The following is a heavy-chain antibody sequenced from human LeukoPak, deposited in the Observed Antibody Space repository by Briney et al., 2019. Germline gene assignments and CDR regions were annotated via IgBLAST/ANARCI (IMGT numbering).Heavy chain of an antibody. J-gene: IGHJ4*02. Sequence: PGGSLRLSCAASGFSVSSNYMSWVRQAPGKGLEWVPVIYSGGTTYYADSVKGRFTISRGNSKNTLYLQMNSLRAEDTAVYYCARSTCSGGTCHGEGFDYWGQGTLVTVSS. CDR2: IYSGGTT. CDR1: GFSVSSNY. CDR3: ARSTCSGGTCHGEGFDY. V-gene: IGHV3-66*02. D-gene: IGHD2-15*01.